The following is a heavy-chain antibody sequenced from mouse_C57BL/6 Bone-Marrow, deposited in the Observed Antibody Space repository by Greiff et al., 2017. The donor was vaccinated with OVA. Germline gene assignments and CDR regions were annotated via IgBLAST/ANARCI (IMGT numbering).Heavy chain of an antibody. J-gene: IGHJ1*03. CDR1: GYTFTSYW. Sequence: QVQLQQPGAELVKPGASVKLSCKASGYTFTSYWMHWVKQRPGQGLEWIGMIHPNSGSTNYNEKFKSKATLTVDKSSSTAYMQLSSLTSEDSAVYYCAREEDYYGSSWGYFDVWGTGTTVTVSS. CDR3: AREEDYYGSSWGYFDV. CDR2: IHPNSGST. D-gene: IGHD1-1*01. V-gene: IGHV1-64*01.